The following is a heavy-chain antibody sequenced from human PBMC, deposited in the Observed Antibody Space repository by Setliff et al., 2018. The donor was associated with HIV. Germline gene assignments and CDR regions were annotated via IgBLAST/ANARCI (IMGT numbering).Heavy chain of an antibody. Sequence: LSLTCSVSSGSISSTSSYWGWIRQPPGKGLEWIVSVYYSGTTYCNPSLKSRVTISVDTSKSQFSLQLNSMTAADTALYYCARHRYNWYFDVWGRGTLVTVSS. D-gene: IGHD1-26*01. V-gene: IGHV4-39*01. CDR2: VYYSGTT. CDR1: SGSISSTSSY. CDR3: ARHRYNWYFDV. J-gene: IGHJ2*01.